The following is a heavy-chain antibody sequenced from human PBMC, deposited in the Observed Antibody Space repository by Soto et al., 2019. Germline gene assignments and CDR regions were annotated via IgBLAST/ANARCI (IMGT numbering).Heavy chain of an antibody. J-gene: IGHJ5*02. CDR1: GGTSTIYT. CDR3: ATEKYGAGRVGVDT. V-gene: IGHV1-69*08. Sequence: QVQLVQSGAEVKKPGSSLKVSCETSGGTSTIYTITWVRQAPGQGLQWMGRIVPTLRLTNYAQDFQGRLTLTADTSTSTAHMELSSLTSEDTAVYYFATEKYGAGRVGVDTWGQGTRVTVSS. D-gene: IGHD1-26*01. CDR2: IVPTLRLT.